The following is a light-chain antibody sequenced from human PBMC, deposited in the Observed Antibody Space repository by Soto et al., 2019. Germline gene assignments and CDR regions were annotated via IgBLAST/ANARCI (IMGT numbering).Light chain of an antibody. CDR3: ATWDDSRSGRYV. CDR1: RSNLGSYT. Sequence: QPVLTQLPSASGAPGQRVTISCSGTRSNLGSYTVNWYQHLPGPAPKLLIFSHNQRPSGVPGRFSASKSGTSASLDISGLQSEDEGDYSCATWDDSRSGRYVFGTGTKLTVL. J-gene: IGLJ1*01. V-gene: IGLV1-44*01. CDR2: SHN.